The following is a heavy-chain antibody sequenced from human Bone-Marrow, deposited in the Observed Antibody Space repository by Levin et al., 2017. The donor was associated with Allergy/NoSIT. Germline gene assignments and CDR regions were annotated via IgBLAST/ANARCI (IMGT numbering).Heavy chain of an antibody. Sequence: GGSLRLSCAASGFTFSSYTMHWVRQAPGKGLEWVADISYDGSSKHYADSVKGRFTISRDNSKNTLFLQMNSLRAEDTAVFYCVTDYGDEVNFDYWGQGTLVTVSS. V-gene: IGHV3-30-3*01. CDR1: GFTFSSYT. CDR2: ISYDGSSK. CDR3: VTDYGDEVNFDY. D-gene: IGHD4-17*01. J-gene: IGHJ4*02.